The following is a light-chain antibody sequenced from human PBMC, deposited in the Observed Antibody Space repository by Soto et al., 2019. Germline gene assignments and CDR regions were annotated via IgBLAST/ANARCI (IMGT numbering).Light chain of an antibody. CDR2: GAS. Sequence: ETVLTQSPGTLSLSPGERATLSCRASQSVSSSYLAWYQQKPGQAPRLLIYGASSRATGIPDRFRGSGSGTEFTLTISRLEPEDFAVYYCQQYSRSPPSWTFGQGTKVEIK. CDR3: QQYSRSPPSWT. V-gene: IGKV3-20*01. J-gene: IGKJ1*01. CDR1: QSVSSSY.